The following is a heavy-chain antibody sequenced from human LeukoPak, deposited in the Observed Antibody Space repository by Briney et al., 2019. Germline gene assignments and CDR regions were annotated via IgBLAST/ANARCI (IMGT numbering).Heavy chain of an antibody. V-gene: IGHV4-34*01. Sequence: SETLSLTCAVYGGSSSGYYWSWIRHPPGKGLEWIGEINHSGSTNYNPSLKSRVTISVDTSKNHFSLKLSSVTAADTAVYHCARARCSSTSCYRRYYFDYWGQGTLVTVSS. CDR3: ARARCSSTSCYRRYYFDY. D-gene: IGHD2-2*01. J-gene: IGHJ4*02. CDR1: GGSSSGYY. CDR2: INHSGST.